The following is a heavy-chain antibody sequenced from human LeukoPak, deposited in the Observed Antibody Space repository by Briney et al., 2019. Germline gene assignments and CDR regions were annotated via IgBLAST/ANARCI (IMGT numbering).Heavy chain of an antibody. V-gene: IGHV3-30-3*01. D-gene: IGHD3-16*01. CDR3: ARGGSHTYYFDY. CDR2: ISYDGSNK. CDR1: GFTFSSYA. Sequence: PGRSLRLSCAASGFTFSSYAMHWVRQAPGKGLEWVAVISYDGSNKYYADSVKGRFTISRDNSKNTLYLQMNSLRAEDTAVYYCARGGSHTYYFDYWGQGTLVTVSS. J-gene: IGHJ4*02.